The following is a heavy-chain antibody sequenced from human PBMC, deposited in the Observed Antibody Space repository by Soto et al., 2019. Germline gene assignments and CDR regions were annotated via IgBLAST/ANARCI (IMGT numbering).Heavy chain of an antibody. CDR1: GLTFSSYG. Sequence: GGSLRLSCAASGLTFSSYGMHWVRQAPGKGLEWVAVIWYDGSNKYYADSVKGRFTISRDNSKNTLYLQMNSLRAEDTAVYYCARGPRIMAGAFDIWGQGTMVTVSS. V-gene: IGHV3-33*01. CDR2: IWYDGSNK. CDR3: ARGPRIMAGAFDI. J-gene: IGHJ3*02. D-gene: IGHD3-16*01.